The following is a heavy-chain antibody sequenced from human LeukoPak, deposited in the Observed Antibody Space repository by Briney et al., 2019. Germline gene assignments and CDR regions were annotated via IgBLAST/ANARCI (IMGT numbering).Heavy chain of an antibody. Sequence: TSVKVSCKVSGYTLTAFSMHWVRQAPGKGLEWMGGFDSENGETIYAQKFQGRVTMTEDTSTDTAYMELSSLRSEDTAVYYCATSANDYSNSWDAFDIWGQGTMVTVSS. CDR1: GYTLTAFS. CDR3: ATSANDYSNSWDAFDI. V-gene: IGHV1-24*01. D-gene: IGHD4-11*01. J-gene: IGHJ3*02. CDR2: FDSENGET.